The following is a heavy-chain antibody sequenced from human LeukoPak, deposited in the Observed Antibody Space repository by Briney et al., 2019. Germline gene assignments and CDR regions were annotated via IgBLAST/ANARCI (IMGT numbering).Heavy chain of an antibody. J-gene: IGHJ6*03. CDR1: GGSFSGHY. V-gene: IGHV4-34*01. CDR3: ASRGGYKFRFTDYYYYYMDV. Sequence: SETLSLTCAVYGGSFSGHYWSWIRQPPGKGLEWVGEINHSGNTNYNPSLKSRVTISVDTSKNQFSLKLSSVTAADTAVYYCASRGGYKFRFTDYYYYYMDVRGNETTVTVSS. CDR2: INHSGNT. D-gene: IGHD5-24*01.